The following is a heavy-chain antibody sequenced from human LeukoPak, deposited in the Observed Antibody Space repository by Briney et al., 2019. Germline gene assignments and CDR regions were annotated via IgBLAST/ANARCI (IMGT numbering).Heavy chain of an antibody. D-gene: IGHD2-15*01. J-gene: IGHJ1*01. V-gene: IGHV4-31*03. CDR1: GGSISSGGYY. CDR3: ALGYCGGGSCYARQYFQH. CDR2: IYYSGGT. Sequence: SETLSLTCTVSGGSISSGGYYWTWIRQHPGKGLEWIVYIYYSGGTYYNPSLNSRVTISVDTSKNQFSLRLSSVTAANTAVYYCALGYCGGGSCYARQYFQHWGQGTLVTVSS.